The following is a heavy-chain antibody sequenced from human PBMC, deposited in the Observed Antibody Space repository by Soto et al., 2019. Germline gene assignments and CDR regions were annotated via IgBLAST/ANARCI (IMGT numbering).Heavy chain of an antibody. CDR2: VDARGAT. CDR1: GASITSYY. V-gene: IGHV4-4*07. J-gene: IGHJ6*02. D-gene: IGHD4-17*01. Sequence: QVELQESGPGLVKPSETLSLTCSVSGASITSYYWCWIRQSAGEGLQWIGRVDARGATNYNPSLNSRVTISGDTSKNQFSLKLTSVTAADTAVYYCARSSGDDFFYYGMDVWGHGTTVTVSS. CDR3: ARSSGDDFFYYGMDV.